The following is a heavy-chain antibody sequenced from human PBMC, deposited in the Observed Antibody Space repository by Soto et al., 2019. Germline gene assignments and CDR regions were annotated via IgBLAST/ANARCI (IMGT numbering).Heavy chain of an antibody. V-gene: IGHV4-59*01. J-gene: IGHJ4*02. Sequence: SETLSLTCTVSGDSISSYYWSWIRQPPGKGLEWIGYIYYSGSTNYNPSLKSRVTISVDTPKNQFSLKLSSVTAAPPAVYYCARVPAYCSSTSCYTDSWGQGPLVTVSS. CDR3: ARVPAYCSSTSCYTDS. D-gene: IGHD2-2*02. CDR1: GDSISSYY. CDR2: IYYSGST.